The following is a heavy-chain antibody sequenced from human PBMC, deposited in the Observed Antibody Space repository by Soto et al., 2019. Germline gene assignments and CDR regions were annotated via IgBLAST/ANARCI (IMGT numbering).Heavy chain of an antibody. CDR3: ARVVPPRVWVGYFDY. Sequence: KPSETLSLTCAVYGGSFSGYYWSWIRQPPGKGLEWIGEINHSGSTNYNPSLKSRVTISVDTSKNQFSLKLSSVTAADTAVYYCARVVPPRVWVGYFDYWGQGTLVTVSS. CDR2: INHSGST. V-gene: IGHV4-34*01. J-gene: IGHJ4*02. CDR1: GGSFSGYY. D-gene: IGHD1-26*01.